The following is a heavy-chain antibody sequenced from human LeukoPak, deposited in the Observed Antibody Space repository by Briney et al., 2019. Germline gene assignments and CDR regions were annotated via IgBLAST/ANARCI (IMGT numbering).Heavy chain of an antibody. CDR3: ARDKTSSGRRGSWFDP. CDR2: ISAYNGNT. V-gene: IGHV1-18*04. D-gene: IGHD6-19*01. Sequence: ASVKVSCKASGYTFISYGISWVRQAPGQGLEWMGWISAYNGNTNYAQKLQGRVTMTTDTSTSTAYMELRSLRSDDTAVYYCARDKTSSGRRGSWFDPWGQGTLVTVSS. CDR1: GYTFISYG. J-gene: IGHJ5*02.